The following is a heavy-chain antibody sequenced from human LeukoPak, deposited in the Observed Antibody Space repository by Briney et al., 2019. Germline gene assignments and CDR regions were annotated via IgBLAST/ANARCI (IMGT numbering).Heavy chain of an antibody. CDR2: IYHSGST. J-gene: IGHJ4*02. Sequence: SETLSLTCTVSGYSISSGYYWGWIRQPPGKGLEWIGGIYHSGSTYYNPSLKSRVTISVDTSKNQFSLRLSSVTAADTAVYYCASKLAVGANFDYWGQGILVTVSS. CDR3: ASKLAVGANFDY. V-gene: IGHV4-38-2*02. D-gene: IGHD1-26*01. CDR1: GYSISSGYY.